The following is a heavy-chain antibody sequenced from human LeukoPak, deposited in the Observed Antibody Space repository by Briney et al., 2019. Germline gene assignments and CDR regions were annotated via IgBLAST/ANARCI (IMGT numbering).Heavy chain of an antibody. CDR3: ARHSRVVDIVVVPAALSDY. D-gene: IGHD2-2*03. CDR1: GYSISSGYY. CDR2: IYHSGST. Sequence: PSETLSLTCAVSGYSISSGYYWGWIRPPPGKGLEWIGSIYHSGSTYYNPSLKSRVTISVDTSKNQFSLKLSSVTAADTAVYYCARHSRVVDIVVVPAALSDYWGQGTLVTVSS. V-gene: IGHV4-38-2*01. J-gene: IGHJ4*02.